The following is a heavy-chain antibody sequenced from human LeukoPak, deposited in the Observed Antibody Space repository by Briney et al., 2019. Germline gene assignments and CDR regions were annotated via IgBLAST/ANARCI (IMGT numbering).Heavy chain of an antibody. D-gene: IGHD6-13*01. CDR1: GYSFTSYW. J-gene: IGHJ4*02. Sequence: GESLKISCKGSGYSFTSYWIGWVRQMPGKGLEWMGIIYPDDSDTRYSPSFQGQVTISADKSISTAYLQWSSLKASDTAMYYCARLTYSSSWYPGDYFDYWGQGTLVTVSS. V-gene: IGHV5-51*01. CDR2: IYPDDSDT. CDR3: ARLTYSSSWYPGDYFDY.